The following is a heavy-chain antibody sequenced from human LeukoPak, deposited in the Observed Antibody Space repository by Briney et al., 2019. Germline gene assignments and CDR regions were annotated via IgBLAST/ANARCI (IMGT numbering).Heavy chain of an antibody. D-gene: IGHD5-18*01. CDR2: IYYSGST. J-gene: IGHJ4*02. CDR3: ARVGLTAMVTDYFDY. V-gene: IGHV4-59*01. Sequence: SETLSLTCTVSGGSISSYYWRWIRQPPGKGLEWIGYIYYSGSTNYNPSLKSRVTISVDTPKNQFSLKLSSVTAADTAVYYCARVGLTAMVTDYFDYWGQGTLVTVSS. CDR1: GGSISSYY.